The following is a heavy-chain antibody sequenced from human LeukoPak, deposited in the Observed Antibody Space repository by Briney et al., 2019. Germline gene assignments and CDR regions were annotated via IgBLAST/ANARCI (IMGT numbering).Heavy chain of an antibody. CDR1: GGSFSGYY. V-gene: IGHV4-34*01. D-gene: IGHD3-22*01. CDR2: INHSGST. J-gene: IGHJ3*02. Sequence: SETLSLTCAVYGGSFSGYYWSWIRQPPGKGLEWIGEINHSGSTNYNPSLKSRVTISVDTSKNQFSLKLSSVTAADTAVYYCARGLSYYDSSGYDAFDIWGQGTMVTVSS. CDR3: ARGLSYYDSSGYDAFDI.